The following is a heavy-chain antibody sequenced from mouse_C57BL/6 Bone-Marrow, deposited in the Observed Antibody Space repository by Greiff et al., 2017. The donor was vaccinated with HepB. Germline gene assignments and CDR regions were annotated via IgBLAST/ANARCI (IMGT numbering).Heavy chain of an antibody. Sequence: EVQLQQSGAELVRPGASVKLSCTASGFNIKDDYMHWVKQRPEQGLEWIGWIDPDNGDTEYASKFQGKATITADTSSNTAYLQLSSLTSEDTAVYYCTRDYDEAWFAYWGQGTLVTVSA. CDR3: TRDYDEAWFAY. CDR2: IDPDNGDT. V-gene: IGHV14-4*01. J-gene: IGHJ3*01. CDR1: GFNIKDDY. D-gene: IGHD2-4*01.